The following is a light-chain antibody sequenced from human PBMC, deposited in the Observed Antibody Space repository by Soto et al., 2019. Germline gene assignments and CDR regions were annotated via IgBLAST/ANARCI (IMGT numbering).Light chain of an antibody. CDR2: DAS. Sequence: DIQMTQSPSTLSASVGDRGTITCRASQSISSWLAWYQQKPGKAPKLLIYDASSLESGVPSRFSGSGSGTEFTLTISSLQPDDFATYYCQQYNSYSPLTLGGGTKVDI. CDR3: QQYNSYSPLT. CDR1: QSISSW. V-gene: IGKV1-5*01. J-gene: IGKJ4*01.